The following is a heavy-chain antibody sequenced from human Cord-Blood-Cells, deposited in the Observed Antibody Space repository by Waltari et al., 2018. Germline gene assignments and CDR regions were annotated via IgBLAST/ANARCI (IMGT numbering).Heavy chain of an antibody. CDR3: ARLAARDAFDI. CDR1: RGIFSSYA. V-gene: IGHV1-69*01. J-gene: IGHJ3*02. Sequence: QVQLVQSGAAVKKPGSSVKGSCKGSRGIFSSYAISWVRQAPGQGLEWMGGTIPIFGTANYAQKFQGRVTITADESTSTAYMELSSLRSEDTAVYYCARLAARDAFDIWGQGTMVTVSS. CDR2: TIPIFGTA. D-gene: IGHD6-6*01.